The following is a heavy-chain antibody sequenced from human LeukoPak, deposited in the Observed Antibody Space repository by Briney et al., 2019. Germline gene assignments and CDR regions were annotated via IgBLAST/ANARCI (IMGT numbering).Heavy chain of an antibody. CDR2: ISAYNGNT. V-gene: IGHV1-18*01. CDR1: GYTFTSYG. Sequence: ASVKVSCKASGYTFTSYGISWVRQAPGQGLEWMGWISAYNGNTNYAQKLQGRVTMTTDTSISTAYMELSRLRSDDTAVYYCARDGLVPDYDILTGYPYYFDYWGQGTLVTVSS. J-gene: IGHJ4*02. CDR3: ARDGLVPDYDILTGYPYYFDY. D-gene: IGHD3-9*01.